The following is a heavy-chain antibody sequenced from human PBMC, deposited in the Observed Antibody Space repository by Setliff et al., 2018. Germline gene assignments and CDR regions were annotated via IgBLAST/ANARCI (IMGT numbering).Heavy chain of an antibody. CDR2: INPSGGST. Sequence: GASVKVSCKASGYTFTRYYMHWVRQAPGRGLEWMGIINPSGGSTSYAQKFQGRVTMTRDTSTSTVYMELSSLRSEDTAVYYCARGGIGFSEITIFGVALYWFDPWGQGTLVTVSS. D-gene: IGHD3-3*01. V-gene: IGHV1-46*01. CDR1: GYTFTRYY. J-gene: IGHJ5*02. CDR3: ARGGIGFSEITIFGVALYWFDP.